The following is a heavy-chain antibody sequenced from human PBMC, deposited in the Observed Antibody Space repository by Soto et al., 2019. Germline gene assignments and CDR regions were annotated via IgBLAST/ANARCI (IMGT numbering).Heavy chain of an antibody. J-gene: IGHJ5*02. CDR3: AKDPTIFGVVIPNWFDP. CDR1: GFTFSSYA. V-gene: IGHV3-23*01. CDR2: ISGSGGST. Sequence: GGSLRLSCAASGFTFSSYAMSWVRQAPGKGLEWVSAISGSGGSTYYADSVKGRFTISRDNSKNTLYLQMNSLRAEDTAVYYCAKDPTIFGVVIPNWFDPWGQGTLVTVSS. D-gene: IGHD3-3*01.